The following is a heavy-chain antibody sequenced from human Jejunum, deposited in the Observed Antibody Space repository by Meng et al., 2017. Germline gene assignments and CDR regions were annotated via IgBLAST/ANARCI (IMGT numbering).Heavy chain of an antibody. D-gene: IGHD6-6*01. CDR3: AHSSSSSSFGFDY. CDR1: GGSVSSAAYY. CDR2: IYYSGGT. Sequence: QGPVQESGPGLVRPSETLSLTCTVSGGSVSSAAYYWNWIRQPPGKGLEWIGYIYYSGGTTYSPSLNSRVTISIDTAKNQVSLKVSSVTAADTAVYYCAHSSSSSSFGFDYWGQGTLVTVSS. J-gene: IGHJ4*02. V-gene: IGHV4-61*08.